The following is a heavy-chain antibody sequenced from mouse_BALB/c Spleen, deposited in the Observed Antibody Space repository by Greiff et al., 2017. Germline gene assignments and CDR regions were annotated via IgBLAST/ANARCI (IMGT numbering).Heavy chain of an antibody. CDR3: ARDYGSRGFDY. J-gene: IGHJ2*01. D-gene: IGHD1-2*01. CDR2: IYPGDGDT. CDR1: GYAFSSSW. Sequence: QVQLQQSGPELVKPGASVKISCKASGYAFSSSWMNWVKQRPGQGLEWIGRIYPGDGDTNYNGKFKGKATLTADKSSSTAYMQLSSLTSVDSAVYFCARDYGSRGFDYWGQGTTLTVSS. V-gene: IGHV1-82*01.